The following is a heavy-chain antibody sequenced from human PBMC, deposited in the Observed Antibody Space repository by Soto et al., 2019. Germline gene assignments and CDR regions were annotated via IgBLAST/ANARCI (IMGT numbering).Heavy chain of an antibody. CDR1: GFTVSSANY. CDR2: ISGSGGST. Sequence: GGSLRLSCVVSGFTVSSANYMSLVRQAPGKGLEWVSAISGSGGSTYYADSVKGRFTISRDNSKNTLYLQMNSLRAEDTAVYYCAKDPGRQLEHIGMDVWGQGTTVTVSS. CDR3: AKDPGRQLEHIGMDV. J-gene: IGHJ6*02. D-gene: IGHD1-1*01. V-gene: IGHV3-23*01.